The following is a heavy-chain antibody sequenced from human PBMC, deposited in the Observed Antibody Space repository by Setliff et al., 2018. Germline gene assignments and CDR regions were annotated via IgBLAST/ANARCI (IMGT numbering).Heavy chain of an antibody. Sequence: SVKVSCKASGGTFSSYDISWVRQAPGQGLEWMGRIIPIFGTANYAQKLQGRATMTTDTSTSTAYMELRSLRSDDTAVYYCARGSASVVVIGLDYWGQGTLVTVSS. CDR2: IIPIFGTA. CDR3: ARGSASVVVIGLDY. D-gene: IGHD2-21*01. V-gene: IGHV1-69*05. J-gene: IGHJ4*02. CDR1: GGTFSSYD.